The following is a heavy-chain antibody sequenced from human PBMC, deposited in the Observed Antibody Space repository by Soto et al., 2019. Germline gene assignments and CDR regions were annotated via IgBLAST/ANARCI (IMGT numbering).Heavy chain of an antibody. Sequence: QVQLVESGGGVVQPGRSLRLSCAASGFTFSSYGMRWVRQAPGKGLGWVAVIWFDGSYKFYAGSVKGRFTIARDNSKNTLYLQMNSLRPEDTAVYYCARDYLVIPHRVIDYWGQGTLVTVSS. CDR2: IWFDGSYK. CDR1: GFTFSSYG. V-gene: IGHV3-33*01. J-gene: IGHJ4*02. CDR3: ARDYLVIPHRVIDY. D-gene: IGHD2-15*01.